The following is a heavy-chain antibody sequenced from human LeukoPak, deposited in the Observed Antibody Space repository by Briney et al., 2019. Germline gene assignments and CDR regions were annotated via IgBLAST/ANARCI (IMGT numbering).Heavy chain of an antibody. Sequence: PSETLSLSCNVSGGSISSGHYYWRWIRQHPGRGLEWIGYIYYSGGTYYNPSLKRRITISVDTSKNQFSLKLISVSDADTAVYYCARGGLRWVPHWGQGTLVTVSS. CDR1: GGSISSGHYY. V-gene: IGHV4-31*03. CDR3: ARGGLRWVPH. CDR2: IYYSGGT. D-gene: IGHD4-23*01. J-gene: IGHJ4*02.